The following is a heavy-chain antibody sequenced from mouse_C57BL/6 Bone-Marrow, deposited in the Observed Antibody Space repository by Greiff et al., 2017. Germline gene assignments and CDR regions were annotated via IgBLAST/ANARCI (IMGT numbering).Heavy chain of an antibody. CDR2: IDPETGGT. CDR3: TRAYYSNYGYFDY. V-gene: IGHV1-15*01. J-gene: IGHJ2*01. CDR1: GYTFTDYE. D-gene: IGHD2-5*01. Sequence: QVQLQQSGAELVRPGASVTLSCKASGYTFTDYEMHWVKQTPVHGLEWIGAIDPETGGTAYNQKFKGKAILTADKSSSTAYMGLRSLTSEDSAVYYCTRAYYSNYGYFDYWGQGTTLTVSS.